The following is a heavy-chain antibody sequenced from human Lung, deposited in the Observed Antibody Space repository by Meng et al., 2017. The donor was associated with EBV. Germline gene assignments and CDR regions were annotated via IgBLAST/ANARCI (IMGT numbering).Heavy chain of an antibody. V-gene: IGHV4-4*02. D-gene: IGHD1-20*01. Sequence: QVQRQESGQGLVKPSGTLSLNCTVSSASSSSNNYWTWVRQSPGKGLEWIGEIYHNENTNYNPSLMSRVTMSLDKSKNHFSLNLRSVTAADTAVYFCARAPGNWNFDSWGQGTLVTVSS. J-gene: IGHJ4*02. CDR1: SASSSSNNY. CDR3: ARAPGNWNFDS. CDR2: IYHNENT.